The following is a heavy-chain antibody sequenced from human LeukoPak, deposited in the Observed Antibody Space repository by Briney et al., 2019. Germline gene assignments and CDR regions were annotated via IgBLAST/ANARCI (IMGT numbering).Heavy chain of an antibody. D-gene: IGHD5-12*01. Sequence: PSETLSLTCTVSGGSISSYYWSWIRQPPGKGLEWIGYIYYSGSTNYNPSLKSRVTISVDTSKNQFSLKLSSVTAADTAVYYCARQNSGFWFDPWGQGTLVTVSS. CDR1: GGSISSYY. J-gene: IGHJ5*02. CDR2: IYYSGST. V-gene: IGHV4-59*01. CDR3: ARQNSGFWFDP.